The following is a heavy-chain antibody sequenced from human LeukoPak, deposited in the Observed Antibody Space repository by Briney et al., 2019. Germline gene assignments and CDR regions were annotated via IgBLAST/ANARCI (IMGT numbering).Heavy chain of an antibody. V-gene: IGHV4-59*08. CDR2: FHYTRNT. CDR1: GSSMNNYY. Sequence: SETLSLTCTVSGSSMNNYYWTWIRQSPGKGLEWVGYFHYTRNTNYNPSLRGRVTMSAHTSKNQFSLKLNSVTAADTAVYYCARRARATAGGDYFDYWGQGTLVTVSS. J-gene: IGHJ4*02. CDR3: ARRARATAGGDYFDY. D-gene: IGHD6-13*01.